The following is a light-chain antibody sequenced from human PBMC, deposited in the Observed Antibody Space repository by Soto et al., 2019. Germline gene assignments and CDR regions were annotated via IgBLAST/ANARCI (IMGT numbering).Light chain of an antibody. V-gene: IGKV1-8*01. CDR2: AAS. CDR1: QGISSY. CDR3: HQYYSYPPFT. J-gene: IGKJ5*01. Sequence: AIRMTQSPSSFSASTGDRGTITCRASQGISSYLAWYQQKPGKAPKLLIYAASTLQSGVPSRFSGSGSGTDFTLTISCLQSEDFATYYCHQYYSYPPFTFGQGTRLEIK.